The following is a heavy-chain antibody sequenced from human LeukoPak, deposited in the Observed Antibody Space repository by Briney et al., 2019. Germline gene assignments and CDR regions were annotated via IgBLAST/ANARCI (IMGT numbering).Heavy chain of an antibody. V-gene: IGHV3-53*01. CDR2: IYTGGNT. Sequence: GGSLRLSCTASGFPVSSNYMTWVRPAPGKGLEWVSVIYTGGNTDHAASVQGRFTLSRDNSKNTLYLHMNSLRVEDTAVYYCARGRPPYYFDYWGQGTLVTVSS. J-gene: IGHJ4*02. CDR1: GFPVSSNY. CDR3: ARGRPPYYFDY.